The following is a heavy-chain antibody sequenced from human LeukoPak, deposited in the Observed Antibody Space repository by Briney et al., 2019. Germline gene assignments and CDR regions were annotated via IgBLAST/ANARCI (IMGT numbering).Heavy chain of an antibody. CDR2: IWYDGSNK. J-gene: IGHJ4*02. CDR1: GFTFRSYG. V-gene: IGHV3-33*01. D-gene: IGHD6-13*01. CDR3: ARDPYSSNWALGDY. Sequence: PGRSLRLSCAASGFTFRSYGMHWVRQAPAKGLEWVAVIWYDGSNKNYADSVKGRFTISRDNSKNTLYLQTNSLRAEYTAVYYCARDPYSSNWALGDYWGQGTLVTVSS.